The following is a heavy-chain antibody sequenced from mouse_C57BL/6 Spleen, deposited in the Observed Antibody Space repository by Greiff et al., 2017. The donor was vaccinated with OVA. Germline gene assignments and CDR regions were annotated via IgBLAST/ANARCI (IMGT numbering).Heavy chain of an antibody. D-gene: IGHD2-13*01. CDR3: ARGTGDGLYFDY. CDR1: GFTFSDYY. V-gene: IGHV5-16*01. Sequence: DVKLVESEGGLVQPGSSMKLSCTASGFTFSDYYMAWVRQVPEKGLEWVANINYDGSSTYYLDSLKSRFIISRDNAKNILYLQMSSLKSEDTATYYCARGTGDGLYFDYWGQGTTLTVSS. CDR2: INYDGSST. J-gene: IGHJ2*01.